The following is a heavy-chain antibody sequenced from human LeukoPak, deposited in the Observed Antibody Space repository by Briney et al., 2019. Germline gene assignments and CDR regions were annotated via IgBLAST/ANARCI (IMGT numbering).Heavy chain of an antibody. J-gene: IGHJ3*02. V-gene: IGHV3-23*01. D-gene: IGHD2-21*02. CDR1: GFTFSSYA. CDR2: ISGSGGST. CDR3: AKSAEVTAITFGSGAFDI. Sequence: GGSLRLSCAASGFTFSSYAMSWVRQAPGKGLEWVSAISGSGGSTYYAGSVKGRFTISRDNSKNTLYLQMNSLRAEDTAVYYCAKSAEVTAITFGSGAFDIWGQGTMVTVSS.